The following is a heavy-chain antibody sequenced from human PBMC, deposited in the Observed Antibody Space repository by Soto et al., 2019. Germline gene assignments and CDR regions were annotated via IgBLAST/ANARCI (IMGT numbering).Heavy chain of an antibody. CDR3: ARAGFYYYGMDV. Sequence: PSETLSLTCTVSGGSISSGDYYWSWIRQPPGKGLEWIGYIYYSGSTYYNPSLKSRVTISVDTSKNQFSLKLSSVNAADTAVYYCARAGFYYYGMDVWGQGTTVTVSS. J-gene: IGHJ6*02. CDR2: IYYSGST. V-gene: IGHV4-30-4*01. CDR1: GGSISSGDYY.